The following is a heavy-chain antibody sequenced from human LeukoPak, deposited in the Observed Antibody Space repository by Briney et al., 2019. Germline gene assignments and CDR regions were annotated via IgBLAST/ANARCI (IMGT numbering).Heavy chain of an antibody. CDR3: ARETHYYDSSGYYSNWFDP. CDR1: GGSISSGDYY. J-gene: IGHJ5*02. V-gene: IGHV4-30-4*01. Sequence: PSQTLSLTCTVSGGSISSGDYYWRWIRQPPGKGLEWIGYIYYSGSTYYNPSLKSRVTISVDTSKNQFSLKLSSVTAADTAVYYCARETHYYDSSGYYSNWFDPWGQGTLVTVSS. CDR2: IYYSGST. D-gene: IGHD3-22*01.